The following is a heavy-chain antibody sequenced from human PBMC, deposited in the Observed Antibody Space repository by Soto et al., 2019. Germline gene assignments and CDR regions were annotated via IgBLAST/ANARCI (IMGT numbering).Heavy chain of an antibody. J-gene: IGHJ6*02. V-gene: IGHV3-30*18. CDR2: ISYDGSNK. CDR1: GFTFSSYG. D-gene: IGHD6-19*01. CDR3: AKNQDSGWDYYYYGMDV. Sequence: QVQLVESGGGVVQPGRSLRLSCAACGFTFSSYGMHWVRQAPGKGLEWVAVISYDGSNKYYADSVKGQFTISRDNSKNTLYLQMNSLRAEDTAVYYCAKNQDSGWDYYYYGMDVWGQGTTVTVSS.